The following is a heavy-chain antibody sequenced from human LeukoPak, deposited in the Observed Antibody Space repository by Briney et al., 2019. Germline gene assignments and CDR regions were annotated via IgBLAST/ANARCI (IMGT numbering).Heavy chain of an antibody. V-gene: IGHV3-23*01. Sequence: PGGSLRLSCAASGFTFSSYAMSWVRQAPGKGLEWVSAISGSGGSTYYADSVKGRFTISRDNSKNTLYLQMNSLRAEDTAVYYCARGGPWRVVVVAATSFPDYWGQGTLVTVSS. CDR1: GFTFSSYA. D-gene: IGHD2-15*01. CDR3: ARGGPWRVVVVAATSFPDY. CDR2: ISGSGGST. J-gene: IGHJ4*02.